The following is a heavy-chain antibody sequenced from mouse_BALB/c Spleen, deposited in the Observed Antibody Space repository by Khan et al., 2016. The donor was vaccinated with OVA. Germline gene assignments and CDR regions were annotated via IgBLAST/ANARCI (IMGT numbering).Heavy chain of an antibody. Sequence: VQLQESGAELAKPGASVKMSCKASGYTFTSHWMHWVKQRPGQGLEWIGYINPSTGYTEYNQKFKDKATLTADKSSSTAYMQLSSLTSEDSAVYYCANHGSSSAWLTYWGQGTLVTVSA. D-gene: IGHD1-1*01. CDR2: INPSTGYT. J-gene: IGHJ3*01. CDR1: GYTFTSHW. V-gene: IGHV1-7*01. CDR3: ANHGSSSAWLTY.